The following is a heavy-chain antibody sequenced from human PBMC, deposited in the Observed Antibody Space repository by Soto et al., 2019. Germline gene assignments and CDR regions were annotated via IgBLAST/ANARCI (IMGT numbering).Heavy chain of an antibody. J-gene: IGHJ5*02. D-gene: IGHD4-17*01. CDR2: INPSGGST. CDR1: GYTFTSYY. V-gene: IGHV1-46*01. Sequence: ASVKVSCKASGYTFTSYYMHWVRQAPGQGLEWMGIINPSGGSTSYAQKFQGRVTMTRDTSTSTVYMELSSLRSEDTAVYYCASSTVTVNWFDPWGQGTLVTVYS. CDR3: ASSTVTVNWFDP.